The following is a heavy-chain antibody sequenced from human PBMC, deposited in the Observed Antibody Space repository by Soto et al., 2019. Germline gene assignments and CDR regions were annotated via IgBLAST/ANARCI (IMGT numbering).Heavy chain of an antibody. D-gene: IGHD2-8*02. J-gene: IGHJ3*01. CDR2: IATGGDRI. Sequence: EEQLVESGGDLVQPGGSLRLSCTSSGFALDTYDMNWVRVAPGKDLEWISHIATGGDRIYYADSVKGRFTISRDNARNSLYLQMNSLRDDDTDPYYCALEHVVMCASDDAFNVWGHGTLVTVSS. V-gene: IGHV3-48*03. CDR1: GFALDTYD. CDR3: ALEHVVMCASDDAFNV.